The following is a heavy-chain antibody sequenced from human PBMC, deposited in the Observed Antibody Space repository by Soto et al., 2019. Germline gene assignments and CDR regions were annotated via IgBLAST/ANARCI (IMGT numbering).Heavy chain of an antibody. CDR3: AKDGVFWVYGDPPYYYYMDV. CDR2: ISWNSGSI. D-gene: IGHD4-17*01. Sequence: EVQLVESGGGLVQPGRSLRLSCAASGFTFDDYAMHWVRQAPGKGLEWVSGISWNSGSIGYADSVKGRFTISRDNAKNSLYLQMNSLRAEDTALYYCAKDGVFWVYGDPPYYYYMDVWGKGTTVTVSS. J-gene: IGHJ6*03. CDR1: GFTFDDYA. V-gene: IGHV3-9*01.